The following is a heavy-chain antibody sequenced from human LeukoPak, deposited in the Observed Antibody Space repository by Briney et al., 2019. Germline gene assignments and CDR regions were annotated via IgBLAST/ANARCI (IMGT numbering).Heavy chain of an antibody. CDR3: AREAVMPVAPVKIGTSDGPLYEYYGLDV. CDR1: GFTFDDYA. CDR2: ISWNSGSI. D-gene: IGHD1/OR15-1a*01. V-gene: IGHV3-9*03. J-gene: IGHJ6*02. Sequence: PGRSLRLSCAASGFTFDDYAMHWVRQAPGKGLEWVSGISWNSGSIGYADSVKGRFTISRDNAKNSLYLQMNSLRAEDMALYYCAREAVMPVAPVKIGTSDGPLYEYYGLDVWGQGTTVTVS.